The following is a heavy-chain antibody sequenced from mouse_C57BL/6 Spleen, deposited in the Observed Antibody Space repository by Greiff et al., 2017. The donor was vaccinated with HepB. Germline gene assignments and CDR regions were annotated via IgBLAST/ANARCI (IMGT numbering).Heavy chain of an antibody. D-gene: IGHD2-4*01. V-gene: IGHV1-26*01. CDR2: INPNNGGT. Sequence: EVQLKQSGPELVKPGASVKISCKASGYTFTDYYMNWVKQSHGKSLEWIGDINPNNGGTSYNQKFKGKATLTVDKSSSTAYMELRSLTSEDSAVYYCAKGDYEWYFDVWGTGTTVTVSS. J-gene: IGHJ1*03. CDR3: AKGDYEWYFDV. CDR1: GYTFTDYY.